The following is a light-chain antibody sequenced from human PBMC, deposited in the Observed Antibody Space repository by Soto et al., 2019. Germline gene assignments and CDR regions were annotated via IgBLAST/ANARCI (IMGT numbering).Light chain of an antibody. Sequence: DIQLTQSPSFLSASVGDRVTITCRASQGISSYLAWYQQKPGKAPKLLIYAASTLQSGVPSRFSGSGSGTEFTLTISSLQPEAFATYYCQQLKSYPRPHLTFGGGTKVEIK. CDR2: AAS. J-gene: IGKJ4*01. CDR1: QGISSY. V-gene: IGKV1-9*01. CDR3: QQLKSYPRPHLT.